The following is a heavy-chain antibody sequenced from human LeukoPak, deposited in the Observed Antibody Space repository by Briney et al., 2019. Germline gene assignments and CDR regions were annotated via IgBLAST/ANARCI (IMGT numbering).Heavy chain of an antibody. CDR3: ARLNGYGSGTP. V-gene: IGHV4-59*08. Sequence: SETLSLTCTVSGGSISSYYWSWIRQPPGKGLEWIGYIYYSGSTNYNPSLKSRVTISVDTYKNQFSLKLSSVTAADTAVYYCARLNGYGSGTPWGQGTLVTVSS. D-gene: IGHD3-10*01. CDR2: IYYSGST. CDR1: GGSISSYY. J-gene: IGHJ5*02.